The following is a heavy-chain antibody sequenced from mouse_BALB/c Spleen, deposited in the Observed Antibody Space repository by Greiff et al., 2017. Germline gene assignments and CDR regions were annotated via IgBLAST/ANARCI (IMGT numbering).Heavy chain of an antibody. CDR1: GYSITSDYA. V-gene: IGHV3-2*02. J-gene: IGHJ2*01. D-gene: IGHD2-14*01. CDR2: ISYSGST. CDR3: ARGEVRNYFDY. Sequence: EVQLQESGPGLVKPSQSLSLTCTVTGYSITSDYAWNWIRQFPGNKLEWMGYISYSGSTSYNPSLKSRISITRDTSKNQFFLQLNSVTTEDTATYYCARGEVRNYFDYWGQGTTLTVSS.